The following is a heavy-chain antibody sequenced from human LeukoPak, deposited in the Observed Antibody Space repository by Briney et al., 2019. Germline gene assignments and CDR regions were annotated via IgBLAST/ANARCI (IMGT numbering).Heavy chain of an antibody. Sequence: SETLSLTCTVSGGSISSYYWSWIRQPPGKGLEWIGYIYTSGSTNYNPSLKSRVTISVDTSKNQFSLKLSSVTAADTAVYYCARAYSSSSFWFDPWGQGTLVTVSS. CDR2: IYTSGST. D-gene: IGHD6-6*01. J-gene: IGHJ5*02. CDR3: ARAYSSSSFWFDP. CDR1: GGSISSYY. V-gene: IGHV4-4*09.